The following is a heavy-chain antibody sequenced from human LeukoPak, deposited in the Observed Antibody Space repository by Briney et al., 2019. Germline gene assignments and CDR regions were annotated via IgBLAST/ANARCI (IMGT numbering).Heavy chain of an antibody. V-gene: IGHV1-24*01. J-gene: IGHJ4*02. CDR2: IDPEDGET. Sequence: ASVKVSCKVSGYTLTELSMHWVRQAPGKGLEWMGGIDPEDGETIYAQKFQGRVTMTEDTSTDTAYMELSSLRSEDTAVYYCATRYSSSWYMNGIYFDYWGQGTLVTVSS. D-gene: IGHD6-13*01. CDR1: GYTLTELS. CDR3: ATRYSSSWYMNGIYFDY.